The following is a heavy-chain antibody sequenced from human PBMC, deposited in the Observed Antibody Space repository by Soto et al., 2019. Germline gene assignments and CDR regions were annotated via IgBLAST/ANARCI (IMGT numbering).Heavy chain of an antibody. J-gene: IGHJ4*02. Sequence: EVQLLESGGGLVQPGGSLRLSCAASGFTFSSYAMSWVRQAPGKGLEWVSAISGSGGSTYYADSVKGRFTISRDNSKNTLYLQMNSLRAEDTAVYYCAKDGSGAVAGTGDIFFDYWGQGTLVTVSS. CDR2: ISGSGGST. CDR1: GFTFSSYA. V-gene: IGHV3-23*01. D-gene: IGHD6-19*01. CDR3: AKDGSGAVAGTGDIFFDY.